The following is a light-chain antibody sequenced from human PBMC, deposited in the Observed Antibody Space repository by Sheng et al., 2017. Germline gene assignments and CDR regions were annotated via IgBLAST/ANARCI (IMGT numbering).Light chain of an antibody. CDR1: QSISDN. V-gene: IGKV1-39*01. CDR2: GAS. CDR3: QQSHSTPRT. Sequence: DIQMTQSPSSLSASVGDRVTITCRASQSISDNLNWYQQKPGKAPKVLIYGASNLQSGVPSRFSGSGSGTDFTLTITSLQPEDFATYYCQQSHSTPRTFGQGTKVEIK. J-gene: IGKJ1*01.